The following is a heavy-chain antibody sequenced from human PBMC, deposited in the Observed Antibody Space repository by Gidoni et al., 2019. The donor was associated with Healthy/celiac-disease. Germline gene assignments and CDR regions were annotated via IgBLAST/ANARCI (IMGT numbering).Heavy chain of an antibody. CDR1: GGSFSSYA. CDR2: IIPILGIA. J-gene: IGHJ4*02. CDR3: ASQVTTAMGPFDY. V-gene: IGHV1-69*04. D-gene: IGHD5-18*01. Sequence: QVQLVQSGAEVKKPGSSVKVYCKASGGSFSSYAISWVRQAPGQGLEWMGRIIPILGIANYAQKFQGRVTIIADKSTSTAYMELSSLRSEDTAVYYCASQVTTAMGPFDYWGQGTLVTVSS.